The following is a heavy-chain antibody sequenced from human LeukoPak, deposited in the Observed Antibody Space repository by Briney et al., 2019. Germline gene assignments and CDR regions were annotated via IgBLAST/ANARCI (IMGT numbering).Heavy chain of an antibody. CDR1: GFTFSTYS. J-gene: IGHJ4*02. D-gene: IGHD2-15*01. CDR2: ISGSGSTI. Sequence: GGSLRLSCAASGFTFSTYSMNWVRLAPGKGLEWLSYISGSGSTIFYADSVNGRFTISRDNAKNSLYLQMDSLRDDDTAVYYCARRFCSGGRCHFADYWGQGILVTVSS. CDR3: ARRFCSGGRCHFADY. V-gene: IGHV3-48*02.